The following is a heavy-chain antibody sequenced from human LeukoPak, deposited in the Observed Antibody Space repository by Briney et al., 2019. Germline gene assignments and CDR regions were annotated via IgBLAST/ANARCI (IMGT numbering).Heavy chain of an antibody. CDR1: GFTFSSYA. J-gene: IGHJ4*02. V-gene: IGHV3-30-3*01. D-gene: IGHD5-18*01. CDR2: ISYDGSNK. CDR3: AKDRGYSYYFDY. Sequence: PGGSLRLSCAASGFTFSSYAMHWVRQAPGKGLEWVAVISYDGSNKYYADSVKGRFTISRDNSKNTLYLQMSSLRAEDTAVYYCAKDRGYSYYFDYWGQGTLVTVSS.